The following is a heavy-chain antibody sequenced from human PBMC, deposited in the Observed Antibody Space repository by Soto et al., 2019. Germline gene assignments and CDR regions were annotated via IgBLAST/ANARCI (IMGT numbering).Heavy chain of an antibody. Sequence: GGSLRLSCAASGFTFSTYAMSWVRQAPGKGLEWVSSIIGSGGSTYYADSVKGRFTISRDNSKNTLYLQMNSLRAEDTAVYYCAKRGLSHNDYWGQGXLVTVSS. V-gene: IGHV3-23*01. CDR3: AKRGLSHNDY. J-gene: IGHJ4*02. CDR1: GFTFSTYA. CDR2: IIGSGGST.